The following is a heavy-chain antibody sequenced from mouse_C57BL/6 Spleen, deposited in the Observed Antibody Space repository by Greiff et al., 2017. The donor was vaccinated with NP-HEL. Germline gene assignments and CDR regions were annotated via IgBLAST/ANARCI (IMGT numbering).Heavy chain of an antibody. V-gene: IGHV1-26*01. J-gene: IGHJ2*01. CDR1: GYTFTDYY. CDR2: INPNNGGT. Sequence: EVQLQQSGPELVKPGASVKISCKASGYTFTDYYMNWVKQSHGKSLEWIGDINPNNGGTSYNQKFKGKATLTVDKSSSTAYMELRSLTSEDSAVYYCARRDPPFDYWGQGTTLTVSS. CDR3: ARRDPPFDY. D-gene: IGHD3-3*01.